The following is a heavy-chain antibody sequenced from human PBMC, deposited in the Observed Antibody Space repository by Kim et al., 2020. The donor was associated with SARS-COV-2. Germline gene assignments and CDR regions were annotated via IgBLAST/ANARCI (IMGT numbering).Heavy chain of an antibody. CDR3: ARGMATIKGSFDY. Sequence: YAQKLQGRVTMTTDTSTSTAYMELRSLRSDDTAVYYCARGMATIKGSFDYWGQGTLVTVSS. V-gene: IGHV1-18*01. J-gene: IGHJ4*02. D-gene: IGHD5-12*01.